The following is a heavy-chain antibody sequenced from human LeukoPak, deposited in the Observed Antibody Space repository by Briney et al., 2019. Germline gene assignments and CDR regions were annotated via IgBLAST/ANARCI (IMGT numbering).Heavy chain of an antibody. CDR2: ISDSGAGT. V-gene: IGHV3-23*01. CDR3: AKDSGSRTFDN. CDR1: GFTFSIYA. D-gene: IGHD3-10*01. Sequence: PGGSLRLSCAASGFTFSIYAMGWVRQAPGRGLEWVSSISDSGAGTYYADSAKGRFTMSRDNSKNTLYLQMNSLRPEDTAVYYCAKDSGSRTFDNWGQGTPVTVSS. J-gene: IGHJ4*02.